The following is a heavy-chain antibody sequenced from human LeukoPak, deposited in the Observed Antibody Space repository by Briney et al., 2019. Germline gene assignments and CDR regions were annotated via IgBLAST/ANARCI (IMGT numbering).Heavy chain of an antibody. CDR3: ASDPTARHNWDDFTLDY. J-gene: IGHJ4*02. D-gene: IGHD1-20*01. CDR1: GFTFSDYY. CDR2: ISSSGSTI. Sequence: GGSLRLSCAASGFTFSDYYMSWIRQAPGKGLEWVSYISSSGSTIYYADSVKGRFTISRDNAKNSLYLQMNSLRAEDTAVYYCASDPTARHNWDDFTLDYWGQGALVTVSS. V-gene: IGHV3-11*01.